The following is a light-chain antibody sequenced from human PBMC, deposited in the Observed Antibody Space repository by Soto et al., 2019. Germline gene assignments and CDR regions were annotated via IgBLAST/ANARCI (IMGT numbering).Light chain of an antibody. CDR1: QSVSNY. J-gene: IGKJ2*01. CDR2: DAS. V-gene: IGKV3-11*01. Sequence: EIVLTQSPATLSLSPGERATLSCRASQSVSNYLAWYQQKPGQAPRLLIYDASNRATGIPARFSGSGSGTDFTLAISSLETGAFAVYYCQQRSNWPRFTFGQGTKVEIK. CDR3: QQRSNWPRFT.